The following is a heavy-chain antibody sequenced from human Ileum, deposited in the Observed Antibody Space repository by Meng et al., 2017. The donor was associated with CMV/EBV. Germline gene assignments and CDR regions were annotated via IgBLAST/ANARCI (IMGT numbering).Heavy chain of an antibody. J-gene: IGHJ4*02. V-gene: IGHV4-4*07. CDR2: VYSSGST. CDR3: ARGSSSWAFDY. D-gene: IGHD2-2*01. CDR1: GGSISGYY. Sequence: QGQLQASGPGLVKPSDTLSLTCTVSGGSISGYYWSWIRPPATKGLEWIGRVYSSGSTDYNPSLQSRVTMSVDTSKNQFSLKLSSVTAADTAVYYCARGSSSWAFDYWGQGTLVTVSS.